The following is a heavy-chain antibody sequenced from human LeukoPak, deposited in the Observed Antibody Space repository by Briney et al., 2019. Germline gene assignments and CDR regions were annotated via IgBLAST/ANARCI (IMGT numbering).Heavy chain of an antibody. CDR3: AKKRLGYSYGLFEIDY. V-gene: IGHV3-23*01. CDR2: ISGSGGGT. Sequence: GGSLRLSCAASGFTFSSYAMSWVRQAPGKGLEWVSAISGSGGGTYYADSVKGRFTISRDNSKSTLYLQMNSLRAEDTAVYYCAKKRLGYSYGLFEIDYWGQGTLVTVSS. J-gene: IGHJ4*02. D-gene: IGHD5-18*01. CDR1: GFTFSSYA.